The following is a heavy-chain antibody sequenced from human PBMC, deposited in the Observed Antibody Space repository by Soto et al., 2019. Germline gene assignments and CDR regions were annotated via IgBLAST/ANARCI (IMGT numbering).Heavy chain of an antibody. Sequence: SETLSLTCSVSGASITNGGYYWTWIRQHPGKGLEWIGYFYYSGSTYYNPSLKSRLTISGDSSKNQFSLKLSSVTAADTAVYYCARASQEFWSGYYTGLGAFDIWGQGTMVTVSS. D-gene: IGHD3-3*01. V-gene: IGHV4-31*03. J-gene: IGHJ3*02. CDR3: ARASQEFWSGYYTGLGAFDI. CDR2: FYYSGST. CDR1: GASITNGGYY.